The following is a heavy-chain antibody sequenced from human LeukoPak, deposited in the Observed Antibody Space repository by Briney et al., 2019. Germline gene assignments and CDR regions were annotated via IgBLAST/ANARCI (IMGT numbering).Heavy chain of an antibody. CDR1: GFTFSNYW. CDR3: AREDQPRGTFDY. Sequence: QPGGSLRLSCAASGFTFSNYWMSWVRQAPGKGLYWVANIKKDGSEKYYVDSVKGRFTISRDNAKNSLYLQMNSLRAEDTALYYCAREDQPRGTFDYWGQGILVTVSS. CDR2: IKKDGSEK. V-gene: IGHV3-7*05. J-gene: IGHJ4*02. D-gene: IGHD2-15*01.